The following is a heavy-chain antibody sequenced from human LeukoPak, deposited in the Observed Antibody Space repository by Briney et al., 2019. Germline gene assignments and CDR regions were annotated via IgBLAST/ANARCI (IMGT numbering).Heavy chain of an antibody. CDR1: GFTFGDYA. CDR3: TRATGGYSYGYFY. CDR2: IRSKAYGGTT. D-gene: IGHD5-18*01. Sequence: GGSLRLSCTASGFTFGDYAMSWVRQAPGKGLEWVGFIRSKAYGGTTEYAASVKGRFTISRDDSKSIAYLQMNSLKTEDTAVYCCTRATGGYSYGYFYWGQGTLVTVSS. J-gene: IGHJ4*02. V-gene: IGHV3-49*04.